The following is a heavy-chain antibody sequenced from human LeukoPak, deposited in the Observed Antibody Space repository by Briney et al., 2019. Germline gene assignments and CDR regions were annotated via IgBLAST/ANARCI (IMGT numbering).Heavy chain of an antibody. V-gene: IGHV1-18*01. CDR2: ISAYNGNT. J-gene: IGHJ6*02. CDR1: DYTFTSYG. Sequence: ASVKVSCKASDYTFTSYGINWVRQAPGQGLEWMGWISAYNGNTNYPQKLQGRVTMTTDTSTTTAYMELRSLRSDDTAVYYCARDSGYCSGGSCPLGMDVWGQGTTVTVSS. CDR3: ARDSGYCSGGSCPLGMDV. D-gene: IGHD2-15*01.